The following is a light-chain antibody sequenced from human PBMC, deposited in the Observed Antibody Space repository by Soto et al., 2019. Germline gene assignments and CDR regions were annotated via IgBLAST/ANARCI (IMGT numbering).Light chain of an antibody. Sequence: QSALTQPASVSGSPGQSITISCTGTSSDVGGYNYVSWYQQHPGKDPKLMIYDVSNRPSGVSNRFSGSKSGNTASLTISGLQAEDEADYYCNSYTSSSTLVVFGGGTKLTVL. V-gene: IGLV2-14*01. CDR3: NSYTSSSTLVV. J-gene: IGLJ2*01. CDR2: DVS. CDR1: SSDVGGYNY.